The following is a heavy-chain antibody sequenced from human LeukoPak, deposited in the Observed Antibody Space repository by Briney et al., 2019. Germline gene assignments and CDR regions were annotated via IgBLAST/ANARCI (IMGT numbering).Heavy chain of an antibody. CDR2: ISPHNGQT. Sequence: ASVKVSCKASGSIFTFYGITWVRQAPGQGLEWLGWISPHNGQTLYAHEVQDRVIMTTDASTTTAYMELRSLRSDDTAVYYCPKTREHDLDDLWGQGTLVTVSS. D-gene: IGHD1-26*01. J-gene: IGHJ5*02. CDR1: GSIFTFYG. CDR3: PKTREHDLDDL. V-gene: IGHV1-18*04.